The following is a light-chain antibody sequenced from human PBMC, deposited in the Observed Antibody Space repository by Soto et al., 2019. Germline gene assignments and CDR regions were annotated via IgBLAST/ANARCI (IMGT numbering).Light chain of an antibody. Sequence: EIVVTQSPSTLSLSPVERATLSCSASQTVSNKLALYQHKPGQAPRLLIYDTSNRATGIPARFSGSGSGTDFTLTISSLEPEDFAVYYCHQRKSWPRTFGQGTKVDIK. J-gene: IGKJ1*01. CDR2: DTS. CDR1: QTVSNK. CDR3: HQRKSWPRT. V-gene: IGKV3-11*01.